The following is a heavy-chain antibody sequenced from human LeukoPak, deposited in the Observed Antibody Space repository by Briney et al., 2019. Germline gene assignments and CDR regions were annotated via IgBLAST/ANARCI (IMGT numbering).Heavy chain of an antibody. J-gene: IGHJ4*02. CDR3: ARYGSGDHAFDY. D-gene: IGHD4-17*01. CDR1: GFTFTDSW. V-gene: IGHV3-7*02. Sequence: PGRSLRLFCASSGFTFTDSWMGGVRQARAKGLEWVANIKPDGSQNHYVDSVKGRFIISRDNAENSLFLQMNRLGADDTAVYYCARYGSGDHAFDYWGQGSLVTVSS. CDR2: IKPDGSQN.